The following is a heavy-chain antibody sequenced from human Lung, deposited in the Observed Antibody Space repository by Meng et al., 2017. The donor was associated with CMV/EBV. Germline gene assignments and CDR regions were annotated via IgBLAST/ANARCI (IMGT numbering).Heavy chain of an antibody. CDR3: ARDRIRSAEVVAGHPGY. J-gene: IGHJ4*02. D-gene: IGHD6-19*01. CDR2: ISSDGTNK. CDR1: GFIFSNYA. Sequence: GGSXRLXXAASGFIFSNYALYWVRQAPGKGLESVAVISSDGTNKLHADSVEGRFTISRDNSKNTLYLQMSSLRAEDTAVYYCARDRIRSAEVVAGHPGYWXQGTLVTVSS. V-gene: IGHV3-30*04.